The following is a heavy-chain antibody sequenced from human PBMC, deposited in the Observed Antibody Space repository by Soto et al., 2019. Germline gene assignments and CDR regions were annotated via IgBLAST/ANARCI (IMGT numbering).Heavy chain of an antibody. J-gene: IGHJ4*02. Sequence: EVQLVESGGGLVQPGGSLRLSCAASGLTVSSNYMSWVRQAPGKGLEWVSVIYSGGSTYYADSVKGRFTISRDKSKNTLYLQMNSLRAEDTAVYYCASDFYYYGSGTMGGYFDYWGQGTLVTVSS. CDR3: ASDFYYYGSGTMGGYFDY. CDR1: GLTVSSNY. D-gene: IGHD3-10*01. CDR2: IYSGGST. V-gene: IGHV3-66*01.